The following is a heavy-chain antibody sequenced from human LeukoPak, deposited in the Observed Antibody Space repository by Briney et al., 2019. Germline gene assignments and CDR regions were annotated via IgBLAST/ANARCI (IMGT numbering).Heavy chain of an antibody. D-gene: IGHD5-18*01. CDR3: ARDGDIYSYGALDY. CDR1: GFTFSSYA. CDR2: ISYDGSNK. V-gene: IGHV3-30-3*01. J-gene: IGHJ4*02. Sequence: PGGSLRLSCAASGFTFSSYAMHWVRQAPGKGLEWVAVISYDGSNKYYADSVKGRFTISRDNSKNTLYLQMNSLRAEDTAVYYCARDGDIYSYGALDYWGQGTLVTVSS.